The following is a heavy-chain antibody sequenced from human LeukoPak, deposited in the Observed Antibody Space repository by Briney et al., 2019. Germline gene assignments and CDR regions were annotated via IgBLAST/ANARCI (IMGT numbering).Heavy chain of an antibody. CDR2: ISSSGSTI. J-gene: IGHJ6*02. CDR1: GFIFSSYE. D-gene: IGHD3-3*01. Sequence: GGSLRLSCAASGFIFSSYEMNWVRQAPGKGLEWVSYISSSGSTIYYADSVKGRFTISRDNAKNSLYLQMNSLRAEDTAVYYCARVRDYDFWSGYPYYYYGMDVWGQGTTVTVSS. CDR3: ARVRDYDFWSGYPYYYYGMDV. V-gene: IGHV3-48*03.